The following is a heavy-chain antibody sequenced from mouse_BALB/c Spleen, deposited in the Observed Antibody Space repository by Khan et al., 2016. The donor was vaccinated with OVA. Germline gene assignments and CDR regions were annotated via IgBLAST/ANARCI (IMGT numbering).Heavy chain of an antibody. J-gene: IGHJ4*01. V-gene: IGHV9-3-1*01. Sequence: QIQLVQSGPELKKPGETVKISCKASGYTFTNYGMNWVKQAPGKGLKWMGWIYTNTGEPTYADDFKGRFAFSLESSASTAYLQINNLTNEDTATYFCARGSSRAMYYWGQGTSVTVSS. D-gene: IGHD1-1*01. CDR1: GYTFTNYG. CDR2: IYTNTGEP. CDR3: ARGSSRAMYY.